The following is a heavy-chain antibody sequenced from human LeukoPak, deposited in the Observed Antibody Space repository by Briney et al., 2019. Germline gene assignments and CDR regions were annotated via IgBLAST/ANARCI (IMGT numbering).Heavy chain of an antibody. Sequence: GGSLGLSCAASGFTFSSYNMNWVRQAPGRGLEWVSSISSGSTYIYYADSVKGRFTISRDNAKNSLFLQMNSLRAEDTAVYYCARVQSGQGYYYYYMDVWGKGTTVTVSS. CDR1: GFTFSSYN. CDR2: ISSGSTYI. CDR3: ARVQSGQGYYYYYMDV. J-gene: IGHJ6*03. V-gene: IGHV3-21*01.